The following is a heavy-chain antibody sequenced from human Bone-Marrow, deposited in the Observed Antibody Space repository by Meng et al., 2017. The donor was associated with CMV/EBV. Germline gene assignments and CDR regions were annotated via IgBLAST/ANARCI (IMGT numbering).Heavy chain of an antibody. D-gene: IGHD3-22*01. Sequence: SQTLSLTCAVYGGSLSDYYYSWIRQPPGKGLEWIGEINLSGSTDYNPSLKSRVTISVDTSKNQFSLKLSSVTAADTAVYYCARTRITMIVGGAFDIWGQGTMVTV. CDR1: GGSLSDYY. CDR3: ARTRITMIVGGAFDI. V-gene: IGHV4-34*01. J-gene: IGHJ3*02. CDR2: INLSGST.